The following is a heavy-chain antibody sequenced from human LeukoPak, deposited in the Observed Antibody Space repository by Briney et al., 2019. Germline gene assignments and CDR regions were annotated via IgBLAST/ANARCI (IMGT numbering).Heavy chain of an antibody. Sequence: PSQTLSLTCAVSGGSISSGGYSWSWIRQPPGKGLERIGYIYHSGSTYYNPSLKSRVTISVDTSKNQFSLKLSSVTAADTAVYYCARAASTGAQGYYGMDVWGQGTTVTVSS. J-gene: IGHJ6*02. V-gene: IGHV4-30-2*01. D-gene: IGHD1-26*01. CDR3: ARAASTGAQGYYGMDV. CDR1: GGSISSGGYS. CDR2: IYHSGST.